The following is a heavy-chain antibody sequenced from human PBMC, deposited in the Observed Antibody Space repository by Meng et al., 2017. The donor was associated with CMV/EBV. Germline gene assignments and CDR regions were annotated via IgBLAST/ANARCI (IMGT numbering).Heavy chain of an antibody. D-gene: IGHD5-24*01. V-gene: IGHV4-34*01. CDR2: INHSGST. CDR3: ARGPRMATIDYFDY. CDR1: GGSFSGYY. Sequence: SQTLSLTCAVYGGSFSGYYWSWIRQPPGKGLEWIGEINHSGSTNYNPSLKSRVTISVDTSKNQFSLKLNSVTAADTAVYYCARGPRMATIDYFDYWGQGTLVTVSS. J-gene: IGHJ4*02.